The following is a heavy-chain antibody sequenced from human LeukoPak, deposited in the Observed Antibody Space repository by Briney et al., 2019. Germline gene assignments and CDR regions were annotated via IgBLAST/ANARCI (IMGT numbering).Heavy chain of an antibody. J-gene: IGHJ4*02. CDR1: GYILTAYY. CDR3: AKMPTETL. Sequence: VASVKVSCKASGYILTAYYMDWVRQVPGQGLEWMGWINPKNGDTNYAAKFQGRVTMTRDTSISTVYMELSRLTSDDTAVYYCAKMPTETLWGQGALVTVSS. V-gene: IGHV1-2*02. D-gene: IGHD2-2*01. CDR2: INPKNGDT.